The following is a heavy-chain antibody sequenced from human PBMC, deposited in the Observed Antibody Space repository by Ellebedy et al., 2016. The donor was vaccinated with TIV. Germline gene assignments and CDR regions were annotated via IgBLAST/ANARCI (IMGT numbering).Heavy chain of an antibody. V-gene: IGHV4-4*02. CDR3: ARGYFDSATYYSPGE. J-gene: IGHJ4*02. CDR2: IYLRGST. D-gene: IGHD3-22*01. CDR1: GGSISGSNW. Sequence: SETLSLTCAVSGGSISGSNWWSWVRPPPDKGLEWIGQIYLRGSTDYNPSLKSRVTISVDKSKNQFSLRLSSVTAADTAVYYCARGYFDSATYYSPGEWGQGTLVTVSS.